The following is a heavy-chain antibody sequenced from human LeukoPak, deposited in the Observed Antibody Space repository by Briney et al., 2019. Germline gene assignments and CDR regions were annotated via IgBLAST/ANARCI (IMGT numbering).Heavy chain of an antibody. Sequence: GGSLRLSCAASGFTFSDYYMSWIRQGPGKGLEWLSYISSSSSYTNYADSVKGRFTISRDNAKNSLYLQMSSLRAEDTAVYYCASVTMVRGPHFDYWGQGTLVTVSS. J-gene: IGHJ4*02. D-gene: IGHD3-10*01. CDR1: GFTFSDYY. CDR3: ASVTMVRGPHFDY. V-gene: IGHV3-11*03. CDR2: ISSSSSYT.